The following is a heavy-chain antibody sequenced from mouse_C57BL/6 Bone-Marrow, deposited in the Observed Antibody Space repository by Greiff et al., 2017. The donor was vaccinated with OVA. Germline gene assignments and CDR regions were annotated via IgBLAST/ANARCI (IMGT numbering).Heavy chain of an antibody. V-gene: IGHV2-2*01. CDR3: ARFYGNYAWCAY. CDR1: GFSLTSYG. CDR2: IWSGGST. Sequence: QVQLKESGPGLVQPSQSLSITCTVSGFSLTSYGVHWVRQSPGKGLEWLGVIWSGGSTDYNAAFISRLSISKDNSKTQVVFKMNSLQADDTAIYCCARFYGNYAWCAYWGQGTLVTVSA. J-gene: IGHJ3*01. D-gene: IGHD2-1*01.